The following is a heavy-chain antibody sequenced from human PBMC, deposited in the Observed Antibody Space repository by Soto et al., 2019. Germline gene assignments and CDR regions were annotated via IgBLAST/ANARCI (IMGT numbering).Heavy chain of an antibody. J-gene: IGHJ5*02. V-gene: IGHV3-23*01. CDR2: ISGSGGST. CDR3: AKDLSRFLEWLPTSNWFDP. Sequence: PGGSLRLSCAASGFTFSSYAMSWVRQAPGKGLEWVSAISGSGGSTYYADSVKGRFTISRDNSKNTLYLQMNSLRAEDTAVYYCAKDLSRFLEWLPTSNWFDPWGQGTLVTVSS. D-gene: IGHD3-3*01. CDR1: GFTFSSYA.